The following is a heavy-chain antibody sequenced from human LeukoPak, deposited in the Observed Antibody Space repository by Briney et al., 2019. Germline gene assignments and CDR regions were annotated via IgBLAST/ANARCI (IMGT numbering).Heavy chain of an antibody. D-gene: IGHD2-2*01. V-gene: IGHV3-21*04. J-gene: IGHJ6*03. CDR3: AGSGYCSSTACYDSGYYYYYMDV. CDR1: GFTFSSYS. CDR2: ISSSSSYI. Sequence: PGGSLRLSCAASGFTFSSYSMNWVRQAPGKGLEWVSSISSSSSYIYYADSVKGRFTISRDNAKNSLHLQLNNLRAEDTALYFCAGSGYCSSTACYDSGYYYYYMDVWGKGTTVTVSS.